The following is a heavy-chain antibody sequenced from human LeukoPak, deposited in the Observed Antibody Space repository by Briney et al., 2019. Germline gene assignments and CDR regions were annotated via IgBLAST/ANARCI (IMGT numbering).Heavy chain of an antibody. CDR3: ATYTNWVAGDV. V-gene: IGHV3-7*01. Sequence: GGSLRLSCVASGFMFSDSWMSWVRQAPRKGLEWVTDIDKDGSEKDYVDSVSGRFTISRDNAKNSVYLQMDSLRAEDTAVYYCATYTNWVAGDVWGQGTTVSVSS. CDR1: GFMFSDSW. J-gene: IGHJ6*02. CDR2: IDKDGSEK. D-gene: IGHD3-16*01.